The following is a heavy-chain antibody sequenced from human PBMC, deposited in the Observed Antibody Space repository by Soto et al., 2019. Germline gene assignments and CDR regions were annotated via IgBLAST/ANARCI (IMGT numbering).Heavy chain of an antibody. V-gene: IGHV3-23*01. CDR1: GFTFSSYA. J-gene: IGHJ4*02. CDR2: ISGSGGST. CDR3: ATVRYFDWLFPSAFAY. Sequence: HGGSLRLSCAASGFTFSSYAMILVRQAPGKGLEWVSAISGSGGSTYYADSVKGRFTISRDNSKNTLYLQMNSLRAEDTAVYYCATVRYFDWLFPSAFAYWGQGTLVTVSS. D-gene: IGHD3-9*01.